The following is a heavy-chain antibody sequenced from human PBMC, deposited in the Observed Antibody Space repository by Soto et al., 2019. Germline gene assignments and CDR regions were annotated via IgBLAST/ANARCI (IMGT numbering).Heavy chain of an antibody. J-gene: IGHJ4*02. Sequence: GASVKVSCKASGYTFTSYAMHCVRQAPGQRLEWMGWINAGNGNTKYSQKFQGRVTMTRNTAINTAYMELSSLSSEDTAVYYCAIVGARPPDYWGQGTLVTVSS. CDR1: GYTFTSYA. V-gene: IGHV1-3*01. CDR2: INAGNGNT. D-gene: IGHD1-26*01. CDR3: AIVGARPPDY.